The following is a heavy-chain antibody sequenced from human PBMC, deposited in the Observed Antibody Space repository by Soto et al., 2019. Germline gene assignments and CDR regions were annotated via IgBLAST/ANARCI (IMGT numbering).Heavy chain of an antibody. CDR1: GGSFSGYY. J-gene: IGHJ3*02. Sequence: ASETLSLTCAVYGGSFSGYYWSWIRQPPGKGLEWIGEVNHSGSTNYNPSLKSRVTISVDTSKNQFSLKLSSVTAADTAVYYCARVSDILTGYYKHAFDIWGQGTMVTVSS. D-gene: IGHD3-9*01. V-gene: IGHV4-34*01. CDR3: ARVSDILTGYYKHAFDI. CDR2: VNHSGST.